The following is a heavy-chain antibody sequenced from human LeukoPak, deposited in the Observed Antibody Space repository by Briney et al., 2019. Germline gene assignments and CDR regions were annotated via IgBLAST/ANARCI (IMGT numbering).Heavy chain of an antibody. V-gene: IGHV4-61*02. CDR3: ATHLAITMVRGVIY. J-gene: IGHJ4*02. Sequence: TLSLTCTVSGDSISSGNYYWSWIRQPAGKGMEWIGRIYTSQNTNYNPSLKSRVTISIDTSKNQFSLKLISVTAADTAVYYCATHLAITMVRGVIYWGQGTLVTVSS. CDR2: IYTSQNT. CDR1: GDSISSGNYY. D-gene: IGHD3-10*01.